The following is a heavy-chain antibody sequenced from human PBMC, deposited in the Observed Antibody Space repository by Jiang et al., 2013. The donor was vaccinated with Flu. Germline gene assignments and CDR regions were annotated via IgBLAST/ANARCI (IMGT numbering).Heavy chain of an antibody. V-gene: IGHV2-5*02. CDR3: AHSAGGPNWNSRYFDY. CDR2: IYWDDDK. CDR1: GFSISTTGVG. D-gene: IGHD1-7*01. Sequence: KPTQTLTLTCTFSGFSISTTGVGVGWIRQPPGKALEWLAVIYWDDDKRYSPSLRSRLAITKDSSKNLVVLTMTNMDPVDTATYFCAHSAGGPNWNSRYFDYWGQGALV. J-gene: IGHJ4*02.